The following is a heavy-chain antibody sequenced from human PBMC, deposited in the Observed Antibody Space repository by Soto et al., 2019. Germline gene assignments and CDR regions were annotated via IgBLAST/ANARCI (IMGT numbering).Heavy chain of an antibody. CDR1: RFTVSRTY. CDR2: IYSGGST. D-gene: IGHD5-18*01. V-gene: IGHV3-53*01. CDR3: ARETLDTGIGYYHYGMYV. Sequence: GVSVRLSCAAARFTVSRTYMSWVRQALGKGLEWVSVIYSGGSTDYADSVKGRFTVSRGNSKKTLYRQRNSLRAEDTAVYYCARETLDTGIGYYHYGMYVRGRRPTVTASS. J-gene: IGHJ6*02.